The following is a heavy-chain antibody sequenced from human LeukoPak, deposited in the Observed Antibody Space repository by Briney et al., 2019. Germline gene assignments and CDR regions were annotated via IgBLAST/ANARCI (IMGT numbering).Heavy chain of an antibody. D-gene: IGHD2-2*01. CDR1: GYTFTSYA. Sequence: ASVKVSCKDSGYTFTSYAMNWVRQAPGQGLEWMGWINTNTGNPTYAQGFTGRFVFSLDTSVSTAYLQISSLKAEDTAVYYCAREDIVVVPAARYYYYYYGMDVWGQGTTVTVSS. J-gene: IGHJ6*02. V-gene: IGHV7-4-1*02. CDR3: AREDIVVVPAARYYYYYYGMDV. CDR2: INTNTGNP.